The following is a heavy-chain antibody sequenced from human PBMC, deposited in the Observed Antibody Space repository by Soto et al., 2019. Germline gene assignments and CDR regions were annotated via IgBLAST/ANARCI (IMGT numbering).Heavy chain of an antibody. CDR1: GGSISSGGYY. V-gene: IGHV4-31*03. CDR3: ARGAAGTAPRFAY. Sequence: SETLSLTCTVSGGSISSGGYYWSWISKHPGKGLEWIGYIYYSGSTYYNPSLKSRVTISVDTSKNQFSLKLSSVTAADTAVYYCARGAAGTAPRFAYWGQGTLVTVSS. J-gene: IGHJ4*02. CDR2: IYYSGST. D-gene: IGHD6-13*01.